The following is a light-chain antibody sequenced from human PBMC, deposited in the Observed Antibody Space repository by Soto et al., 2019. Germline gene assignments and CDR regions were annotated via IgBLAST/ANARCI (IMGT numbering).Light chain of an antibody. Sequence: QSALTQPASVSGSPGQSITISCTGTSSDVGGYNYVSWYQQHPGKAPKLMIYDVSNRPSGVSNRFSGSKSGNTASLPMSGLQAEDEAHYYCSSLGGDVFGTGTKLTVL. CDR1: SSDVGGYNY. J-gene: IGLJ1*01. V-gene: IGLV2-14*01. CDR3: SSLGGDV. CDR2: DVS.